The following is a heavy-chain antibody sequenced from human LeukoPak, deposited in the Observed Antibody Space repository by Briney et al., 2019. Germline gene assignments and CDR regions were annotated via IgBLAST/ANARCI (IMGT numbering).Heavy chain of an antibody. CDR3: ARSINWNEIGFDY. V-gene: IGHV4-59*08. D-gene: IGHD1-20*01. CDR1: GGSISSYY. J-gene: IGHJ4*02. CDR2: IYNSGST. Sequence: PSETLSLTCTVSGGSISSYYWTWIRQPPGKGLEWIGYIYNSGSTNYNPSLKSRVTISLDTSKNQFSLKLSSVTAADTAVYYCARSINWNEIGFDYWGQGTLVTVS.